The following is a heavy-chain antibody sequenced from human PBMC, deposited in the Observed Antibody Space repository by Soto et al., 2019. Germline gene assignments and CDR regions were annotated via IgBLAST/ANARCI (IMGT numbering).Heavy chain of an antibody. V-gene: IGHV3-30*18. CDR3: AKDVYSGSYV. D-gene: IGHD1-26*01. CDR2: ISYDGSNK. CDR1: GFTFSSYG. Sequence: QVQLVESGGGVVQPGRSLRLSCAASGFTFSSYGMHWVRQAPGKGLEWVAVISYDGSNKYYADSEKGRFTISRDNSKNTLYLQMNSLRAEDTAVYYCAKDVYSGSYVWGQGTLVTVSS. J-gene: IGHJ4*02.